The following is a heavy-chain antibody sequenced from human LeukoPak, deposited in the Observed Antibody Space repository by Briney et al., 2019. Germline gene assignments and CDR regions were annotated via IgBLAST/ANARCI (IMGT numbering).Heavy chain of an antibody. CDR1: GGTFSSYA. Sequence: SVKVSCKASGGTFSSYAISWVRQAPGQGLEWMGRIIPIFGTANYAQKFQGRVTITMDESTSTAYMELSSLRSEDTAVYYCARGCGGDCSSAFDIWGQGTMVTVSS. CDR3: ARGCGGDCSSAFDI. CDR2: IIPIFGTA. J-gene: IGHJ3*02. V-gene: IGHV1-69*05. D-gene: IGHD2-21*02.